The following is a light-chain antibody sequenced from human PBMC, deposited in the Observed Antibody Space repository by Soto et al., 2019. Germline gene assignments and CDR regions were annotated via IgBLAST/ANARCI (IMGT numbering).Light chain of an antibody. CDR1: SSDVGAYIF. Sequence: QSVLTQPPSAFGSPGQSVTISCTGTSSDVGAYIFVSWYQQHPGKAPKLLIYDVNRRPPGVPDRSFGSKSGNTASLTVPGLQAEDEADYYCVSFAGGTYVFGTGTKVTVL. J-gene: IGLJ1*01. CDR3: VSFAGGTYV. V-gene: IGLV2-8*01. CDR2: DVN.